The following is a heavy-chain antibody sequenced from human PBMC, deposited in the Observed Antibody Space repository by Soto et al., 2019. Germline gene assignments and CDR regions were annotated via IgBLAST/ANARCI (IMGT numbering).Heavy chain of an antibody. V-gene: IGHV3-7*03. CDR1: EFTFSKYW. CDR3: VCGGNLFGH. Sequence: EVQLVESGGGLVQPGGSLRLSCAASEFTFSKYWMTWVRQSPGKGLEWVANINQDGSERYYVDSVRGRFTISRDNAKKSIYLEMNSLGAEEPGVYYCVCGGNLFGHWGPGTLGTVSP. J-gene: IGHJ4*02. D-gene: IGHD3-16*01. CDR2: INQDGSER.